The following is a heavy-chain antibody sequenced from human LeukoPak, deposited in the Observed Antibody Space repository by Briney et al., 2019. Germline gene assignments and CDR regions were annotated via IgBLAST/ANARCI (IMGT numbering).Heavy chain of an antibody. CDR1: GGSISSGDYY. J-gene: IGHJ3*02. Sequence: PSETLSLTCTVSGGSISSGDYYWSWIRQPPGKGLEWIGYIYYSGSTYYNPSLKSRVTISVDTSKNQFSLKLSSVTAADTAVYYCASRRRRLDAFDIWGQGTMVTVSS. CDR2: IYYSGST. V-gene: IGHV4-30-4*08. CDR3: ASRRRRLDAFDI.